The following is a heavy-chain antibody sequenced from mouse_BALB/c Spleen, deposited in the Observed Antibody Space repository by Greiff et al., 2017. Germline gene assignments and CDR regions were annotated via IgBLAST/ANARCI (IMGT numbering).Heavy chain of an antibody. CDR3: ARSPYYDYDKGYAMDY. CDR1: GYSFTGYY. CDR2: ISCYNGAT. J-gene: IGHJ4*01. D-gene: IGHD2-4*01. V-gene: IGHV1S34*01. Sequence: LVKTGASVKISCKASGYSFTGYYMHWVKQSHGKSLAWIGYISCYNGATSYNQKFKGKATFTVDTSSSTAYMQFNSLTSEDSAVYYCARSPYYDYDKGYAMDYWGQGTSVTVSS.